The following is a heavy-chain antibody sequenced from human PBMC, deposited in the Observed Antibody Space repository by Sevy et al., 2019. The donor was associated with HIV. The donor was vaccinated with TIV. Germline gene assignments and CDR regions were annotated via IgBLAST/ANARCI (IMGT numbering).Heavy chain of an antibody. D-gene: IGHD3-10*01. CDR2: ISAYNGNT. V-gene: IGHV1-18*01. CDR3: ARAVMFTMVRGVITLFDY. Sequence: ASVKVSCKASGYTFTSYGISWVRQAPGQGLEWMGWISAYNGNTNYAQKLQGRVTMTTDTSTSTAYMELRSLRSDDTAVYYCARAVMFTMVRGVITLFDYWGQGTLVTVSS. CDR1: GYTFTSYG. J-gene: IGHJ4*02.